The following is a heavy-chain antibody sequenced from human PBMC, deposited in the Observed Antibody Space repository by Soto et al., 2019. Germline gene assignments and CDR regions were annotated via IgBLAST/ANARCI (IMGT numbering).Heavy chain of an antibody. V-gene: IGHV1-3*01. Sequence: ASVKVSCKASGYTFSSYAMHWVRQAPGQRLEWMGWINAGNGNTKYSQKFQGRVTITRDTSASTAYMELSSLRSEGTAVYYCARDGAVAGDSNFDYWGQGTLVTVSS. D-gene: IGHD6-19*01. CDR2: INAGNGNT. J-gene: IGHJ4*02. CDR3: ARDGAVAGDSNFDY. CDR1: GYTFSSYA.